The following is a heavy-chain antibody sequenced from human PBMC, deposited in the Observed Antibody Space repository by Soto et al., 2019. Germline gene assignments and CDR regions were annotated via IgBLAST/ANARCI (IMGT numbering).Heavy chain of an antibody. D-gene: IGHD2-15*01. Sequence: SVQVSCKASGCTFTNSAVQSVRQPRRRRLEWVGGIDVGSANTNYAQKFHERVTITRDMSPSTAYMELRSLRAEDTAVYYWAAAKRGMIRDAFDIWGQGTMVTVSS. J-gene: IGHJ3*02. V-gene: IGHV1-58*01. CDR3: AAAKRGMIRDAFDI. CDR1: GCTFTNSA. CDR2: IDVGSANT.